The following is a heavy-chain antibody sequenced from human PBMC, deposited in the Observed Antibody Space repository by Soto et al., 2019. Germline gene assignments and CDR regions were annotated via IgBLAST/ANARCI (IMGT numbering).Heavy chain of an antibody. Sequence: QSGGSLRLSCAASGFTFSSYGMHWVRQAPGKGLEWVAVISYDGSNKYYADSVKGRFTISRDNSKNTLYLQMNSLRAEDTAVYYCAKDLYGSGIQLWPQGYYYYGMDVWGQGTTVTVSS. CDR1: GFTFSSYG. J-gene: IGHJ6*02. D-gene: IGHD5-18*01. CDR3: AKDLYGSGIQLWPQGYYYYGMDV. CDR2: ISYDGSNK. V-gene: IGHV3-30*18.